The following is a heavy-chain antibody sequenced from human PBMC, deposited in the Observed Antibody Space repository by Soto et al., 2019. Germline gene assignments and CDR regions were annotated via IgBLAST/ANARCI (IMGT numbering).Heavy chain of an antibody. CDR1: GYTFTSYG. CDR2: ISAYNGNT. Sequence: ASVKVSCKASGYTFTSYGISWVRQAPGQGLEWMGWISAYNGNTNYAQKLQGRVTMTTDTSTSTAYMELRSLRSDDTAVYYCARDGFFLTYCSSTSCYDAFDIWGQGTMVTVSS. V-gene: IGHV1-18*01. D-gene: IGHD2-2*01. CDR3: ARDGFFLTYCSSTSCYDAFDI. J-gene: IGHJ3*02.